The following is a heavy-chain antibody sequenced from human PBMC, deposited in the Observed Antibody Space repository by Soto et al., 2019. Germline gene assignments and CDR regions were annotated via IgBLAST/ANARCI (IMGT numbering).Heavy chain of an antibody. Sequence: ASVKVSCKASGYSFTSYAIYWVRQAPGQRLEWMGWINAGNGNTKYSQKLQGRVTFTGDTSASTAHMEPSSLRSEDTAVYFCARGVENIVVVLDVFGYYGMDVWGQGTTVTVSS. V-gene: IGHV1-3*01. D-gene: IGHD2-2*01. CDR1: GYSFTSYA. CDR3: ARGVENIVVVLDVFGYYGMDV. CDR2: INAGNGNT. J-gene: IGHJ6*02.